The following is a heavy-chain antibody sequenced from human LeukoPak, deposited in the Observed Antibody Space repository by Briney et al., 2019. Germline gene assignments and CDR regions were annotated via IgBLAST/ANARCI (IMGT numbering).Heavy chain of an antibody. CDR2: TDHTGFT. Sequence: SETLSLTCTVSGYSVSSGYYWNWIRQPPGKTLEWIGCTDHTGFTYNKPSLRSRVTISVDTSKNQFSLRLTSVTAADTAMYFCARSPSKEMEWLSPSHFDFWGQGTLVSVSS. CDR3: ARSPSKEMEWLSPSHFDF. D-gene: IGHD3-3*01. J-gene: IGHJ4*02. CDR1: GYSVSSGYY. V-gene: IGHV4-38-2*02.